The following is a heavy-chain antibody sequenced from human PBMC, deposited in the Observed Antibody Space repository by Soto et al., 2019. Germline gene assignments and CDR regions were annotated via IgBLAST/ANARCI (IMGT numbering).Heavy chain of an antibody. J-gene: IGHJ4*02. CDR2: IWYDGSNK. CDR3: ARWGIAAGDY. Sequence: QVQLVESGGGVVQPGRSLRLSCAASGFTFSSYGMHWVRQAPGKGLEWVAVIWYDGSNKYYADSVKGRFTISRDNSKNPLYLQINSLRAEATAVYSCARWGIAAGDYWGQGTLVTVSS. D-gene: IGHD6-13*01. V-gene: IGHV3-33*01. CDR1: GFTFSSYG.